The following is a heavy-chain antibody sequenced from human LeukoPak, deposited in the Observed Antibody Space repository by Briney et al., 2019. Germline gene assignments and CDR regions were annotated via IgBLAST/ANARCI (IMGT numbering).Heavy chain of an antibody. CDR3: ARDRHCVNGVCHSPPGMDV. CDR2: IWFDKNQ. CDR1: GFILNDYG. J-gene: IGHJ6*02. D-gene: IGHD2-8*01. V-gene: IGHV3-33*01. Sequence: GRSLRLSCAASGFILNDYGMHWVRQAPGKGLEWVADIWFDKNQHFADSVKGRFAISRDNSKNTVYLQINSLRAEGTAVYYCARDRHCVNGVCHSPPGMDVWGQGTTVTVSS.